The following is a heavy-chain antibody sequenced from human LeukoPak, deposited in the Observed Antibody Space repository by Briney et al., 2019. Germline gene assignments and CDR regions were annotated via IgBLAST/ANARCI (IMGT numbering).Heavy chain of an antibody. CDR2: ISAYNGNT. CDR1: GYTFTSYG. Sequence: GASVKVSCKASGYTFTSYGISWVRQAPGQGLEWMGWISAYNGNTNYAQKLQGRVTMTTDTSTSTAYMELRSLRSDDTAVYYCARDPHQRELEGFDYWGQGTLVTVSS. J-gene: IGHJ4*02. V-gene: IGHV1-18*01. D-gene: IGHD1-26*01. CDR3: ARDPHQRELEGFDY.